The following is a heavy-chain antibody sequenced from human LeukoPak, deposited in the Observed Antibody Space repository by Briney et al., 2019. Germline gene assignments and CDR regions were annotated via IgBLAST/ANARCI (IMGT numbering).Heavy chain of an antibody. J-gene: IGHJ3*02. CDR1: GGSISSSSYY. CDR3: ARPAYRGSYYDAFDI. Sequence: SETLSLTCTVSGGSISSSSYYWGWIRQPPGKGLEWIRSIYYSGSTYYNPSLKSRVTISVDTSKNKFSLKLNSVTAADTAVYYCARPAYRGSYYDAFDIWGQGTMVTVSS. D-gene: IGHD1-26*01. CDR2: IYYSGST. V-gene: IGHV4-39*01.